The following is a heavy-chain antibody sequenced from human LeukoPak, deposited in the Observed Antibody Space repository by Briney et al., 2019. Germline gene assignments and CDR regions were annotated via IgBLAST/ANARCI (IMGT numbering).Heavy chain of an antibody. V-gene: IGHV4-31*03. CDR3: ARELDYGDYGGFDY. Sequence: SETLSLTCTVSGGSISSGGYYWSWIRQHPGKGLEWIGYIYYSGSTYYNPSLKNRVTISVDTSKNQFSLKLSSVTAADTAVYYCARELDYGDYGGFDYWGQGTLVTVSS. CDR1: GGSISSGGYY. CDR2: IYYSGST. D-gene: IGHD4-17*01. J-gene: IGHJ4*02.